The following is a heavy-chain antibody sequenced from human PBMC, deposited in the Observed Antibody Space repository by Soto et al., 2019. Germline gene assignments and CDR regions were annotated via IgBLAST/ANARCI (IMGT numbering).Heavy chain of an antibody. D-gene: IGHD2-15*01. V-gene: IGHV4-31*03. Sequence: LSLTCTVSGGSISSGGYYWSWIRQHPGKGLEWIGYIYYSGSTYYNPSLKSRVTISVDTSKNQFSLKLSSVTAADTAVYYCARSPVDMNRLTDYWGQGTLVTVA. J-gene: IGHJ4*02. CDR1: GGSISSGGYY. CDR2: IYYSGST. CDR3: ARSPVDMNRLTDY.